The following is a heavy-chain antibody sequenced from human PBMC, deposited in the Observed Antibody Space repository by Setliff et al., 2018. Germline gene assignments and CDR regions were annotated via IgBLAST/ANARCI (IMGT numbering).Heavy chain of an antibody. J-gene: IGHJ2*01. V-gene: IGHV5-51*01. Sequence: PGESLKISCKASGYNFLDYWIGWVRQMPGKGLEWMGIIYPDDSDTRYSPSVQGPFTTSAGKSISTAYLQWSSLKASDTAFYYCARRRRFDSGGPRSPWYFDLWGRGTLVTVSS. CDR3: ARRRRFDSGGPRSPWYFDL. CDR1: GYNFLDYW. CDR2: IYPDDSDT. D-gene: IGHD3-22*01.